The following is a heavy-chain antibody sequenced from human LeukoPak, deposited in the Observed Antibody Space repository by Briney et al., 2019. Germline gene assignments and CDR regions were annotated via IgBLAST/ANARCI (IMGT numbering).Heavy chain of an antibody. CDR1: GYTFTSYY. Sequence: ASVKVSCKASGYTFTSYYMHWVRQAPGQGLEWMGIINPSGGSTSYAQKFQGRVTMTRDTSTSTVYTELSSLRSEDTAVYYCARDRVRDGYNFGYFDYWGQGTLVTVSS. CDR3: ARDRVRDGYNFGYFDY. V-gene: IGHV1-46*01. CDR2: INPSGGST. J-gene: IGHJ4*02. D-gene: IGHD5-24*01.